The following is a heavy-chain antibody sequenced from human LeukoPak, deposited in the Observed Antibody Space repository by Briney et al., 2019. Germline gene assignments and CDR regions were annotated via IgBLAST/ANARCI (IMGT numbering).Heavy chain of an antibody. D-gene: IGHD6-13*01. CDR3: ASDRGSGSSYVVF. V-gene: IGHV4-4*07. CDR1: GASISSTF. Sequence: SATLSLTWTVAGASISSTFGSSIRPPARERQGLIVRIYSGGSTNYTPSLKGRVTMSIDTSKNPLSLQLNSVTAAHTAVYYCASDRGSGSSYVVFWGQGTLVTVSS. J-gene: IGHJ4*02. CDR2: IYSGGST.